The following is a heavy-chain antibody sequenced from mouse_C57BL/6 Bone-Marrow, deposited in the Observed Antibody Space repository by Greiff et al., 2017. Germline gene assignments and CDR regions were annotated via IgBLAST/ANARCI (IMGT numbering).Heavy chain of an antibody. Sequence: QVTLKESGPGILQPSQTLSLTCSFSGFSLSTFGMGVGGIRQPSGNGREWLAHIWWDDDKYYNTALKSRPTIAKDTSKNQVFLKIANVDTAVTATYYCARIPYRYGIDSWGPGTTLTISS. CDR1: GFSLSTFGMG. CDR2: IWWDDDK. V-gene: IGHV8-8*01. CDR3: ARIPYRYGIDS. D-gene: IGHD1-2*01. J-gene: IGHJ2*01.